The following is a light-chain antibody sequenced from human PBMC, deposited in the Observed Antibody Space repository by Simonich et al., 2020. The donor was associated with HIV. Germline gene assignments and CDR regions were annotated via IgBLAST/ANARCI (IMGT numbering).Light chain of an antibody. J-gene: IGKJ1*01. Sequence: ERVMTQSPATLSVSPGERATLSCMASQSVSSNLAWYQQKPGQAPRLLIYGASTRATGIPARFSGSGSGTELTLTISSLQSEDFAVYYCQQYNNWPRTFGQGTKVEIK. CDR2: GAS. CDR1: QSVSSN. V-gene: IGKV3-15*01. CDR3: QQYNNWPRT.